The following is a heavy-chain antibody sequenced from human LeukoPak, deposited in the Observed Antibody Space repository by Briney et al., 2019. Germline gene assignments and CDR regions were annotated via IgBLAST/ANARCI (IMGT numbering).Heavy chain of an antibody. CDR3: ARARGPNY. V-gene: IGHV3-7*01. Sequence: GGSLRLSCAASSEFTFITYYMTWVRQAPGKGLEWVANITPDGSEKYYVDSVKGRFIISRDNAKNSLYLQMNSLRVEDTAVYYCARARGPNYWGQGTLVTVSS. CDR1: EFTFITYY. CDR2: ITPDGSEK. J-gene: IGHJ4*02.